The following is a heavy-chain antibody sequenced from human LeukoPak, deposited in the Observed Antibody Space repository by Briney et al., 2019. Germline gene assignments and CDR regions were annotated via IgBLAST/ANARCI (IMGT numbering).Heavy chain of an antibody. V-gene: IGHV1-18*04. CDR1: GYIFTTYN. D-gene: IGHD3-10*01. CDR3: AREKDYYGSGSYYINYYYYGMDV. Sequence: ASVKVSCKPSGYIFTTYNLHWVRQAPGQGLEWMGWISTSTGNTNYAQKLQGRVTMTTDTSTSTAYMELRSLRSDDTAVYYCAREKDYYGSGSYYINYYYYGMDVWGQGTTVTVSS. CDR2: ISTSTGNT. J-gene: IGHJ6*02.